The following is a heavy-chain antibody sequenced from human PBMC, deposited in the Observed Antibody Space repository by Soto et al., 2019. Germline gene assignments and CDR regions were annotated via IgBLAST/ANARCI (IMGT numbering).Heavy chain of an antibody. CDR1: GGSFSGYY. CDR2: INHSGST. V-gene: IGHV4-34*01. D-gene: IGHD2-15*01. Sequence: PSETLSLTCAVYGGSFSGYYWSWIRQPPGKGLEWIGEINHSGSTNYNPSLKSRVTISVDTSKNQFSLKLSSVTAADTAVYYCARGRADCSGGSCYGRFDYWGQGTLVTVSS. J-gene: IGHJ4*02. CDR3: ARGRADCSGGSCYGRFDY.